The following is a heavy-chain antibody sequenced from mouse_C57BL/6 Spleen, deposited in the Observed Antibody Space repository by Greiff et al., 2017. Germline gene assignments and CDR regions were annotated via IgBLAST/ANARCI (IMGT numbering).Heavy chain of an antibody. V-gene: IGHV1-47*01. CDR2: FHPYNDDT. Sequence: VQRVESGAELVKPGASVKMSCKASGYTFTTYPIEWMKQNHGKSLEWIGNFHPYNDDTKYNEKFKGKATLTVEKSSSTVYLELSRLTSDDSAVYYCARGYYGSRGYYFDYWGQGTTLTVSS. CDR1: GYTFTTYP. J-gene: IGHJ2*01. CDR3: ARGYYGSRGYYFDY. D-gene: IGHD1-1*01.